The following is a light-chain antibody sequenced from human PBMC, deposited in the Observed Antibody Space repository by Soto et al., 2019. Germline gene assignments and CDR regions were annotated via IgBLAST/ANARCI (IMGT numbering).Light chain of an antibody. CDR3: SSYTSSGTRV. Sequence: QSVLTQPASVSGSPGQSITISCTGTSSDVGGYNYVSWYQQHPGKVPKLMIYGVSNRPSGASDRFSGSKSGNTASLTISGLQAEDEAEYYCSSYTSSGTRVFGTGTKATVL. CDR2: GVS. V-gene: IGLV2-14*01. CDR1: SSDVGGYNY. J-gene: IGLJ1*01.